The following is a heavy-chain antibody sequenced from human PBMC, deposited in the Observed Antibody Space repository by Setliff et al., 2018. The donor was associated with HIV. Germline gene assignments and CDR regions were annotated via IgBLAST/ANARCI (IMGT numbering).Heavy chain of an antibody. CDR1: GGSVNSSRYY. CDR2: VNYSGTT. J-gene: IGHJ4*02. V-gene: IGHV4-39*01. D-gene: IGHD3-3*01. CDR3: ARHGLQYYDFWSGHPGGDTVGYFDY. Sequence: SETLSLTCIVSGGSVNSSRYYWGWVRQPPGRGLEWIVSVNYSGTTYYNPSHKSRVTISADTSKTQFSRKLSSVTAADTAVYYCARHGLQYYDFWSGHPGGDTVGYFDYWGPGTLVTVSS.